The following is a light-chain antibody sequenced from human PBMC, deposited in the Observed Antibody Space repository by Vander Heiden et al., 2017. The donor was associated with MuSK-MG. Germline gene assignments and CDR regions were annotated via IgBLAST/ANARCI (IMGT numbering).Light chain of an antibody. CDR1: SSDVGGYNY. CDR2: DVS. Sequence: QSALTQPASVSASPGQSITISCTGTSSDVGGYNYVSWYQQHPGKAPKPMIYDVSNRPSGVSNRFSGSKSGNTASLTISGLQAEDEADYYCNSYTSSRRLGVFGTGTKVTVL. V-gene: IGLV2-14*03. J-gene: IGLJ1*01. CDR3: NSYTSSRRLGV.